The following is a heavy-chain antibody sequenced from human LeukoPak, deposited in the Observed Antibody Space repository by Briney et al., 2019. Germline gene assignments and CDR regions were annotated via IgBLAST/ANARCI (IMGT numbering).Heavy chain of an antibody. CDR1: GYTFTSYY. D-gene: IGHD3-3*01. V-gene: IGHV1-46*01. CDR2: INPSGGST. Sequence: ASVKVSCKASGYTFTSYYMHWVRQAPGQGLEWMGVINPSGGSTSYAQKFQGRVTMTRDTSTSTVYMELSSLRSEDTAVYYCARVSAVVGTIFGVAFDYWGQGTLVTVSS. J-gene: IGHJ4*02. CDR3: ARVSAVVGTIFGVAFDY.